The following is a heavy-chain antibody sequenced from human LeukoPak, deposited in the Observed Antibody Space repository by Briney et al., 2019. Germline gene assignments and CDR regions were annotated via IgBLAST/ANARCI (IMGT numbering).Heavy chain of an antibody. V-gene: IGHV3-23*01. Sequence: GGSLRLSCAASGFTFSSYAMSWVRQAPGKGLEWVSGISNSGGGTDYADSVRGRFTISRDNSKNTLFLQMNSLRAEDTAVYYCAKAGCSSNTCYDAIDIWGQGTMVTVSS. CDR1: GFTFSSYA. CDR3: AKAGCSSNTCYDAIDI. D-gene: IGHD2-2*01. J-gene: IGHJ3*02. CDR2: ISNSGGGT.